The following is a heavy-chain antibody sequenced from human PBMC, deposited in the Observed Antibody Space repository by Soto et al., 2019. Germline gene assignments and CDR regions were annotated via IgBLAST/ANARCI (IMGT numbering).Heavy chain of an antibody. Sequence: RASVKVSCKASGYTFTGYYMHWVRQAPGQGLEWMGWINPNSGGTNYAQKFQGRVTMTRDTSISTAYMELSRLRSDDTAVYYCARGVVGATVRFDYWGQGTLVTSP. V-gene: IGHV1-2*02. J-gene: IGHJ4*02. CDR2: INPNSGGT. D-gene: IGHD1-26*01. CDR3: ARGVVGATVRFDY. CDR1: GYTFTGYY.